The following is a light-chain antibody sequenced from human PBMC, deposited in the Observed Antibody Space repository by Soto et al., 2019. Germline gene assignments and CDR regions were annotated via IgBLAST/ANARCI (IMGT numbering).Light chain of an antibody. Sequence: EIVLTQSPGTLSLSPGERATLSCRASQSISNNYLAWYQQKPGQAPRFIIYGASTRATGIPDRLSGSGSGTDFTLTVSRLEPEDFAVYYCQQYGSSPLITFGQGTRLEIK. J-gene: IGKJ5*01. V-gene: IGKV3-20*01. CDR3: QQYGSSPLIT. CDR2: GAS. CDR1: QSISNNY.